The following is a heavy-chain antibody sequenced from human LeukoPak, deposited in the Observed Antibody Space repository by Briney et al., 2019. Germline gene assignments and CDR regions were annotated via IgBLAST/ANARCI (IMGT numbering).Heavy chain of an antibody. V-gene: IGHV3-23*01. Sequence: PGGSLRLSCAASVFTFSSYAMSWVRQAPGKGLEWVSAISGSGGSTYYADSVKGRFTISRDNSKNTLYLQMNSLRAEDTAVYYCATVVRGNSHGNLDYWGQGTLVTVSS. J-gene: IGHJ4*02. D-gene: IGHD5-18*01. CDR1: VFTFSSYA. CDR2: ISGSGGST. CDR3: ATVVRGNSHGNLDY.